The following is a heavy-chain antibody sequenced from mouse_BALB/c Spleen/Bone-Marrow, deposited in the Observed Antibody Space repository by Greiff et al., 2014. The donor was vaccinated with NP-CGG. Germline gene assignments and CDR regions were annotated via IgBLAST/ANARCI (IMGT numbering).Heavy chain of an antibody. Sequence: QVQLKQSGSVLVRPGASVKLSCKASGYTFTSSWMHWTRQRPGQGLEWIGEIHPNSGNTNYNEKFKGKATLTVDTSSSTAYVDLSSLTSEDSAVYYCARGFTTPDYWGQGTTLTVSS. V-gene: IGHV1S130*01. CDR3: ARGFTTPDY. CDR1: GYTFTSSW. J-gene: IGHJ2*01. CDR2: IHPNSGNT. D-gene: IGHD1-1*01.